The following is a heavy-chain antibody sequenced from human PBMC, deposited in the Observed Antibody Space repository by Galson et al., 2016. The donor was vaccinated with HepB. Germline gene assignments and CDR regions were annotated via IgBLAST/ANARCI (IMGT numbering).Heavy chain of an antibody. CDR2: DSMDGRRK. Sequence: SLRLSCAGSGFIFRGYGMHWVRQAPGKGLEWVAADSMDGRRKFYADSVRGRFTISRDNSNNTLFPQMDSLRPDDTAVYYCAKRHEYCPPVGCSVDYWGQGTLVSVSS. J-gene: IGHJ4*02. D-gene: IGHD2/OR15-2a*01. CDR1: GFIFRGYG. CDR3: AKRHEYCPPVGCSVDY. V-gene: IGHV3-30*18.